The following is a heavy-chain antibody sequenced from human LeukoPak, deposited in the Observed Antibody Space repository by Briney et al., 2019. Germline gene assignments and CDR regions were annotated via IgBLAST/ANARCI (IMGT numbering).Heavy chain of an antibody. CDR2: ISGSGGST. CDR3: AKEPARIREFGSRMVRGVPTYYFDY. Sequence: GGSLRLSCAASGFTFSSYAMSWVRQAPGKGLEWVSAISGSGGSTYYADSVKGRFTISRDNSKNSLYLQMNSLRAEDTAVYYCAKEPARIREFGSRMVRGVPTYYFDYWGQGTLVTVSS. V-gene: IGHV3-23*01. D-gene: IGHD3-10*01. CDR1: GFTFSSYA. J-gene: IGHJ4*02.